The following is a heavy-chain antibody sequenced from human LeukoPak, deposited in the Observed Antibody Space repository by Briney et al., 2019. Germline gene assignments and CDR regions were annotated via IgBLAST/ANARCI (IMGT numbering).Heavy chain of an antibody. CDR3: ASGSYYDILTGYAAFDI. J-gene: IGHJ3*02. CDR1: GGSISTNSYY. CDR2: VHHSGNT. D-gene: IGHD3-9*01. V-gene: IGHV4-39*01. Sequence: PSETLSLTCSVSGGSISTNSYYWGWIRQPSGKGLEWIGSVHHSGNTYYSPSLKSRVTISVDTSKNQFSLKLNSVTAADTAVYYCASGSYYDILTGYAAFDIWGQGTMVTVSS.